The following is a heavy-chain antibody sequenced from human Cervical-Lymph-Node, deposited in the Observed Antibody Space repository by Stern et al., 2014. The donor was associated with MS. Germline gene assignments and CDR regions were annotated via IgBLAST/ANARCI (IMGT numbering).Heavy chain of an antibody. CDR1: GFTFSSYG. CDR2: ISYDGNHK. J-gene: IGHJ4*02. V-gene: IGHV3-30*03. Sequence: LVESGGAVVQPGRSLRLSCAASGFTFSSYGMHWVRQAPGKGLEWVTVISYDGNHKSYAASVKGRFTISRDNSKNPLHLQMNSVTPDDTAIYYCARDYEDTSMLFDHWGQGTLVTVSS. CDR3: ARDYEDTSMLFDH. D-gene: IGHD2-8*01.